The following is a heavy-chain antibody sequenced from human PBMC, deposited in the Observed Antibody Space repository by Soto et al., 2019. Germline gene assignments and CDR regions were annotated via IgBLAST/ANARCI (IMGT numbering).Heavy chain of an antibody. V-gene: IGHV1-69*13. Sequence: ASVKVSCKASGGTFSSYAISWVRQAPGQGLEWMGGIIPIFGTANYAQKFQGRVTITADESTSTAYMELSSLRSEDTAVYYCARVWTPALARYCTNGVCDYFDYWGQGTLVTVSS. J-gene: IGHJ4*02. CDR1: GGTFSSYA. CDR2: IIPIFGTA. D-gene: IGHD2-8*01. CDR3: ARVWTPALARYCTNGVCDYFDY.